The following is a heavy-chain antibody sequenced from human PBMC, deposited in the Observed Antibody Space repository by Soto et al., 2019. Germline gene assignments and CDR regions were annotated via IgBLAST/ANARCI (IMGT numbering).Heavy chain of an antibody. CDR2: IYHSGST. J-gene: IGHJ5*02. D-gene: IGHD3-22*01. CDR3: ARGSGDSSGYYFGWFDP. V-gene: IGHV4-30-2*01. CDR1: GGSISSGGYS. Sequence: QLQLQESGSGLVKPSQTLSLTCAVSGGSISSGGYSWSWIRQPPGKGLEWIGYIYHSGSTYYNPSLKSRVTISVDRSKNQFSRKLSSVTAADTAVYYWARGSGDSSGYYFGWFDPWGQGTLVTVSS.